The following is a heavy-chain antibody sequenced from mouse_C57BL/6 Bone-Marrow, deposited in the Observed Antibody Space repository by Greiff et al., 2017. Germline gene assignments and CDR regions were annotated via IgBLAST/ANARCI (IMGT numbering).Heavy chain of an antibody. CDR2: INPGSGGT. V-gene: IGHV1-54*01. Sequence: VKLQESGAELVRPGTSVKVSCKASGYAFTNYLIEWVKQRPGQGLEWIGVINPGSGGTNYNEKFKGKATLTADKSSSTAYMQLSSLTSEDSAVYFCARSGGNYNWYFDVWGTGTTVTVSS. J-gene: IGHJ1*03. D-gene: IGHD2-1*01. CDR1: GYAFTNYL. CDR3: ARSGGNYNWYFDV.